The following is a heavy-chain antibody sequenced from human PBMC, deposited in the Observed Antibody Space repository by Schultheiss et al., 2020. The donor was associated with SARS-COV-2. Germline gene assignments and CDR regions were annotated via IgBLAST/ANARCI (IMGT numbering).Heavy chain of an antibody. Sequence: GGSLRLSCAASGFTFSSYAMSWVRQAPGKGLEWVSAISGSGGSTYYADSVKGRFTISRDNAKNSLYLQMNSLRAEDTAVYYCARDSLGEDVWGQGTTVTVSS. J-gene: IGHJ6*02. CDR1: GFTFSSYA. D-gene: IGHD3-16*01. CDR3: ARDSLGEDV. CDR2: ISGSGGST. V-gene: IGHV3-23*01.